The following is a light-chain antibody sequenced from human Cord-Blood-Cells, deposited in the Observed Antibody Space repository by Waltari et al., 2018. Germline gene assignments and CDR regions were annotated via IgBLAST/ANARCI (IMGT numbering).Light chain of an antibody. CDR2: DAS. Sequence: DIQMTQSPSTLSASVGDRVTITCRASQSISSWLAWYQQKPGKAPKLLIYDASSLESGVPSRFSGSGSGTEFTLTISSLQPDDFATYYCQQYNSNSHTVGGGTKVEIK. J-gene: IGKJ4*01. CDR3: QQYNSNSHT. CDR1: QSISSW. V-gene: IGKV1-5*01.